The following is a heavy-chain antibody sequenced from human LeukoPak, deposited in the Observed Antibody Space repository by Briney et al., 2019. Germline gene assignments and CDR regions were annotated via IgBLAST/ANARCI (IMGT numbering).Heavy chain of an antibody. CDR2: ISSNGGST. CDR1: GFTFSSYA. CDR3: ARADYSSGWYNWFDP. D-gene: IGHD6-19*01. Sequence: GGSLRLSCAASGFTFSSYAMHWVRQAPGKGLEYVSAISSNGGSTYYANSVKGRFTISRDNSKSTLYVQMGSLRAEDMAVYYCARADYSSGWYNWFDPWGQGTLVTVSS. J-gene: IGHJ5*02. V-gene: IGHV3-64*01.